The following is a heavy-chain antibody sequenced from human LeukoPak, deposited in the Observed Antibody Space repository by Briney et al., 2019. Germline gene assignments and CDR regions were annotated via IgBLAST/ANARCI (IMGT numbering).Heavy chain of an antibody. V-gene: IGHV3-21*01. CDR1: GFTFSSYS. D-gene: IGHD5-24*01. J-gene: IGHJ4*02. CDR3: ARERDGRFFDY. Sequence: GGPLTLSCAASGFTFSSYSMNWVRQAPGKGRVWVSPINSRSSDIHYADSVRGRLTISRDNAKNSLYLQMDSLRAEDTAVYYCARERDGRFFDYWGQGTLVTVSS. CDR2: INSRSSDI.